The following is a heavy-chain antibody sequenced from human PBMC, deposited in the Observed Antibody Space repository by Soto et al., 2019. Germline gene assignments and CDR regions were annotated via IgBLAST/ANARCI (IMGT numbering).Heavy chain of an antibody. J-gene: IGHJ6*02. CDR1: GYTFTSYG. CDR2: ITIYNGNT. V-gene: IGHV1-18*01. D-gene: IGHD3-9*01. Sequence: QVQLVQSGGEVKKPGASVKVSCKASGYTFTSYGISWVRQAPGQGLEWMGWITIYNGNTNYAQILQGRVTMTTDTATITAYMALRSLSADDTAVYYCARVLLTGYYEGRDYYGMDVWGQGTTVTVSS. CDR3: ARVLLTGYYEGRDYYGMDV.